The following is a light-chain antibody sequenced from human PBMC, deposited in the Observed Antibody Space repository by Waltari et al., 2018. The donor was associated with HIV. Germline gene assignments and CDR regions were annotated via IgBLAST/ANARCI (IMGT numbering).Light chain of an antibody. CDR3: QQYFNAPIT. Sequence: DIVMTQSPDSLALSLGERATINCKSSRSILYNSNNKNYLAWYQQKPGKPPQLLIYWASTREFGVPDRFSGRGSGTNFTLTISSLQTEDVAVYYCQQYFNAPITFGGGTRVEI. CDR2: WAS. V-gene: IGKV4-1*01. J-gene: IGKJ4*01. CDR1: RSILYNSNNKNY.